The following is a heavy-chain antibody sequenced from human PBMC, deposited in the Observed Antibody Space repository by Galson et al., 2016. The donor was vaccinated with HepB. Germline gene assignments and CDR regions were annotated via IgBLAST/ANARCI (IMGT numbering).Heavy chain of an antibody. CDR3: ARAERLLRFLEWPYYYYGMDV. Sequence: SLRLSCAASGFTFSSYSMNWVRQAPGKGLEWVSSISSSSSYIYYADSVKGRFTISRDNAKSSLYLQMNSLRAEDTAVYYCARAERLLRFLEWPYYYYGMDVWGQGTTVTVSS. CDR2: ISSSSSYI. D-gene: IGHD3-3*01. J-gene: IGHJ6*02. CDR1: GFTFSSYS. V-gene: IGHV3-21*01.